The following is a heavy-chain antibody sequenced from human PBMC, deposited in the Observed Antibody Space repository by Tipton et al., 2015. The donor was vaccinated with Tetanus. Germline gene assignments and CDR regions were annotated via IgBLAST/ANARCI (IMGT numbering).Heavy chain of an antibody. Sequence: QSGPEVKKPGASVRVSCKASGYTFTSYDINWVRQATGQGLEWMGWIDPKSGDTDFAQRFQGRVTMTRDSSISTVYMELSRLRSDDTAVYSCAGGLVRWYEPWGRGTLVTVSS. CDR3: AGGLVRWYEP. CDR1: GYTFTSYD. D-gene: IGHD3-10*01. V-gene: IGHV1-2*02. CDR2: IDPKSGDT. J-gene: IGHJ5*02.